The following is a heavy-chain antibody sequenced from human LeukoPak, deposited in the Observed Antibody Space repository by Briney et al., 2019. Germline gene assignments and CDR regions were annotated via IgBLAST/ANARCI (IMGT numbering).Heavy chain of an antibody. CDR3: ARQGGYDLIYYYYMDV. D-gene: IGHD5-12*01. CDR2: INHSGST. Sequence: SETLSLTCAVYGGSFSGYYWSWIRQPPGKGLEWIGEINHSGSTNYNPSLKSRVTISVDTSKTQFSLKLSSVTAADTAVYYCARQGGYDLIYYYYMDVWGKGTTVTISS. V-gene: IGHV4-34*01. CDR1: GGSFSGYY. J-gene: IGHJ6*03.